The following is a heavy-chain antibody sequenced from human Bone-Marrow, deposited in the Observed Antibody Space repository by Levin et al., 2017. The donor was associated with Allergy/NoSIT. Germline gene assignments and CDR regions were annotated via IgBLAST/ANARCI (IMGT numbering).Heavy chain of an antibody. CDR2: IYYSGST. CDR3: ARERKRGVAALFDF. Sequence: SETLSLTCTVSGDSVNNDNYYWGWVRQPPGKGLEWIGSIYYSGSTYSNPALNRRVTISLDTSRDQFSLRLISVTAADTAVYYCARERKRGVAALFDFWGQGSLVTVSS. CDR1: GDSVNNDNYY. D-gene: IGHD6-19*01. J-gene: IGHJ4*02. V-gene: IGHV4-39*07.